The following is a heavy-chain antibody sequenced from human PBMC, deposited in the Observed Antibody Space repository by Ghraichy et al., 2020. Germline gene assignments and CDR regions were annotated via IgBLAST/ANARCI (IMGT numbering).Heavy chain of an antibody. CDR2: IKSKTDGGTT. CDR3: TTEHHFWSGYPPDY. CDR1: GFTFSNAW. D-gene: IGHD3-3*02. Sequence: GESLNISCAASGFTFSNAWMSWVRQAPGKGLEWVGRIKSKTDGGTTDYAAPVKGRFTISRDDSKNTLYLQMNSLKTEDTAVYYCTTEHHFWSGYPPDYWGQGTLVTVSS. J-gene: IGHJ4*02. V-gene: IGHV3-15*01.